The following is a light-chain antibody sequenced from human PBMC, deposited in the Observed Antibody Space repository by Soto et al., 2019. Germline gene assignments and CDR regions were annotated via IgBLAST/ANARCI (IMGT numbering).Light chain of an antibody. CDR3: QQYYSYPLT. CDR1: QGISSY. J-gene: IGKJ4*01. V-gene: IGKV1-8*01. CDR2: AAC. Sequence: AIRMTQSPSSFSASTGDRVSITCRASQGISSYLAWYQQKPGKAPKLLIYAACTLQSGVPSRFSGSGYGTDFTLTFSCLQSEDFATYYCQQYYSYPLTFGGGNKVEIK.